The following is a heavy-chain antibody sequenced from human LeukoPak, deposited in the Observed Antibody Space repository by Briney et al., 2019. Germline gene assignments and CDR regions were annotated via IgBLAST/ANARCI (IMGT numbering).Heavy chain of an antibody. J-gene: IGHJ4*02. CDR1: GFTLSRFG. CDR2: IASDSTI. D-gene: IGHD6-6*01. Sequence: GGSLRLSCAASGFTLSRFGMNWVRQAPGKGLEWVSYIASDSTIYYPDSVRGRFTIFRDNAKNSLYLQMSSLRDEDTAVYYCARDSPLIVPRPGGCDYWGQGTLVTVSS. V-gene: IGHV3-48*02. CDR3: ARDSPLIVPRPGGCDY.